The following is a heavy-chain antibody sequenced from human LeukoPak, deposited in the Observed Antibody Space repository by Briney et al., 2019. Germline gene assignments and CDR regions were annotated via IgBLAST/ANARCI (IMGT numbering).Heavy chain of an antibody. CDR3: ARLAYDILTGYISGFDY. D-gene: IGHD3-9*01. J-gene: IGHJ4*02. CDR1: GGSFSSYY. V-gene: IGHV4-34*01. Sequence: PSETLSLTCAVYGGSFSSYYWSWIRQPPGKGLEWIGEINHSGSTYYNPSLKSRVTISVDRSKNQFSLKLSSVTAADTAVYYCARLAYDILTGYISGFDYWGQGTLVTVPS. CDR2: INHSGST.